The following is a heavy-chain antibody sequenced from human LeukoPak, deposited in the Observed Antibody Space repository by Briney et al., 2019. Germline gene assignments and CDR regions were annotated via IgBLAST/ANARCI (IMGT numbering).Heavy chain of an antibody. J-gene: IGHJ4*02. D-gene: IGHD6-6*01. CDR1: GFTVSSNY. CDR2: IYSGGST. CDR3: AAHRYSSSSALGY. Sequence: GGSLRLSCAASGFTVSSNYMSWVRQAPGKGLEWVSAIYSGGSTYYADSVKGRFTISRDNSKNTPYLQMNSLRAEDTAVYYCAAHRYSSSSALGYWGQGTLVTVSS. V-gene: IGHV3-53*01.